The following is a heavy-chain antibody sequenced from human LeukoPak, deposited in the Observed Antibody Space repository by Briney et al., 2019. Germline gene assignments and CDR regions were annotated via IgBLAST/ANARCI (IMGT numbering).Heavy chain of an antibody. J-gene: IGHJ4*02. CDR3: ARVGSGWGDFDY. D-gene: IGHD6-19*01. Sequence: SETLSLTCTVSGGSISSGSYYWTWLRQPAGKGLEYIGRIYTSGSTSYNPSLKSRVSMSVDTSKNQFSLKLSSVTAADMAMYYCARVGSGWGDFDYWGQGTLVTGSS. V-gene: IGHV4-61*02. CDR2: IYTSGST. CDR1: GGSISSGSYY.